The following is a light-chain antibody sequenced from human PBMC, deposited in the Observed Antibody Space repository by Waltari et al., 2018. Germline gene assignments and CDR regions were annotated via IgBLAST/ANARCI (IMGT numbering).Light chain of an antibody. CDR2: AAS. J-gene: IGKJ2*01. CDR3: QQLNTYPRT. CDR1: QDVSGY. V-gene: IGKV1-9*01. Sequence: IQLTQSPSSLSASVGDRVTITCRASQDVSGYLAWYQQTPGQAPKVLIYAASTLQSGVPSRFSGSGSGTEFTLIISSLQPEDFATYYCQQLNTYPRTFGQGTKLEI.